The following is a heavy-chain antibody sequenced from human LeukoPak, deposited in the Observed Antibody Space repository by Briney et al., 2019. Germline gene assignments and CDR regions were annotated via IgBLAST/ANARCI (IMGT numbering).Heavy chain of an antibody. V-gene: IGHV4-59*01. D-gene: IGHD6-19*01. CDR3: AGSIAVAGIDY. J-gene: IGHJ4*02. Sequence: PSETLSLTCTVSGGSISSYYWSWIRQPPGKGLEWIGYIYYSGSTNYNPSLKSRVTISVDTSKNQFSPKLSSVTAADTAVYYCAGSIAVAGIDYWGQGTLVTVSS. CDR1: GGSISSYY. CDR2: IYYSGST.